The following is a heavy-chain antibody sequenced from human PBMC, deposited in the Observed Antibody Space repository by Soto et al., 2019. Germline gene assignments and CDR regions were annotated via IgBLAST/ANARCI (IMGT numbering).Heavy chain of an antibody. V-gene: IGHV3-7*03. CDR3: AKDAIVYDSSGH. J-gene: IGHJ4*02. CDR2: IKQDGSEK. CDR1: GFTFSSYW. D-gene: IGHD3-22*01. Sequence: PGGSLRLSCAASGFTFSSYWMSWFRQAPGKGLEWVANIKQDGSEKYYVDSVKGRFTISRDNSKNTLYLRMNSLRAEDTAVYYCAKDAIVYDSSGHWGQGTPVTVSS.